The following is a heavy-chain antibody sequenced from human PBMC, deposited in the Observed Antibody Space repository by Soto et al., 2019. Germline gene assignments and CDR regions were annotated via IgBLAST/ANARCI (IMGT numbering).Heavy chain of an antibody. J-gene: IGHJ4*02. D-gene: IGHD3-10*01. V-gene: IGHV3-9*01. Sequence: GGSLRLSCAASGFTFDDYAMHWVRQAPGKGLEWVSGISWNSGSIGYADSVKGRFTISRDNAKNSLYLQMNSLRADDTALYYCAKDYYGSGSYDYWGQGTLVTVSS. CDR3: AKDYYGSGSYDY. CDR2: ISWNSGSI. CDR1: GFTFDDYA.